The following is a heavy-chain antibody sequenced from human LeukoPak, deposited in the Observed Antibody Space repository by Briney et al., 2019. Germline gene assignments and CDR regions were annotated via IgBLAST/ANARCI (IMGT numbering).Heavy chain of an antibody. CDR1: GYTFASYD. V-gene: IGHV1-8*01. J-gene: IGHJ6*02. D-gene: IGHD1-1*01. Sequence: ASVKVSCKASGYTFASYDINWVRQATGQGLEWMGWMNPNSGNTGYAQKFQGRVTMTRNTSISTAYMELSSLRSEDTAVYYCASPERFSYYYGMDVWGQGTTVTVSS. CDR3: ASPERFSYYYGMDV. CDR2: MNPNSGNT.